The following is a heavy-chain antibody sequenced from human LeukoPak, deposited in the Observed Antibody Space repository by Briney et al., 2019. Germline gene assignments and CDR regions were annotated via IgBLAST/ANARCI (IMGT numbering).Heavy chain of an antibody. D-gene: IGHD6-19*01. CDR2: INHSGST. V-gene: IGHV4-34*01. CDR1: GGSFSGYY. CDR3: ARVQWLVLTHYMDV. J-gene: IGHJ6*03. Sequence: PSETLSLTCAVYGGSFSGYYWSWIRQPPGKGLEWIGEINHSGSTNYNPSLKSRLTISVDTSKNQFSLKLSSVTAADTAVYYCARVQWLVLTHYMDVWGKGTTVTVSS.